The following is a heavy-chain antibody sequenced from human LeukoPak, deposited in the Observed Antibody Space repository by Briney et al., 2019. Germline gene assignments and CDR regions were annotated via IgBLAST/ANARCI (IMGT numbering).Heavy chain of an antibody. D-gene: IGHD3-10*01. J-gene: IGHJ5*02. CDR1: GFPFSRYS. CDR3: ARGRDLGSRGWFDP. CDR2: MSYDGNTT. V-gene: IGHV3-30*01. Sequence: PGRSLRLSCAASGFPFSRYSLHWVRQAPDKGLEWVAVMSYDGNTTYYADSVKGRFTISRDNSQNTLYLEMNSLSAEDTAVYYCARGRDLGSRGWFDPWGQGTLVTVSS.